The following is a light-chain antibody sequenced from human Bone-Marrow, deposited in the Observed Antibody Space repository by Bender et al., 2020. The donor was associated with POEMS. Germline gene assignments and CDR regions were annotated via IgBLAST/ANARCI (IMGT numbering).Light chain of an antibody. J-gene: IGLJ3*02. CDR1: GSNIGGYP. Sequence: QSVLTQPPSVSGTPEQRVTISCSGSGSNIGGYPVNWYQQLPGTAPRLLIYTNNERPSGVPDRFSGSKSGTSASLAITGLQSDDEAIYFCVAWDASLNGWVFGGGTKLTVL. V-gene: IGLV1-44*01. CDR2: TNN. CDR3: VAWDASLNGWV.